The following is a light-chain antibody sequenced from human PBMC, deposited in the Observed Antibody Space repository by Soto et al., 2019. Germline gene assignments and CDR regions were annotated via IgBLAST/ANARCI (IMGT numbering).Light chain of an antibody. J-gene: IGLJ2*01. CDR2: EVS. Sequence: QSALTQPASVSGSPGQSITISFTGTSSDVGGYKHVAWYQQYPGKAPKLIIFEVSDRPSGVSNRFSGSKSGNTASLSISGLQPEDEADYYCSSYKSGATLVFGGGTKLTVL. CDR1: SSDVGGYKH. CDR3: SSYKSGATLV. V-gene: IGLV2-14*01.